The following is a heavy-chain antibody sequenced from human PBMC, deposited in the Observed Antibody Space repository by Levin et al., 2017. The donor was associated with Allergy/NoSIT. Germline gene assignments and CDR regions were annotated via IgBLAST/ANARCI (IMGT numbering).Heavy chain of an antibody. CDR3: ARAFGPDYGDYYFDY. J-gene: IGHJ4*02. D-gene: IGHD4-17*01. V-gene: IGHV3-53*01. Sequence: GGSLRLSCAASGFTVSSNYMSWVRQAPGKGLEWVSVIYSGGSTYYADSVKGRFTISRDNSKNTLYLQMNSLRAEDTAVYYCARAFGPDYGDYYFDYWGQGTLVTVSS. CDR1: GFTVSSNY. CDR2: IYSGGST.